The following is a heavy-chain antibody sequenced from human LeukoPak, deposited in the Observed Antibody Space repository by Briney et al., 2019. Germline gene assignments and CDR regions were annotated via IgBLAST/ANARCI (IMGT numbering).Heavy chain of an antibody. V-gene: IGHV3-30*04. CDR3: ATTWIELWLTDY. J-gene: IGHJ4*02. Sequence: PGRSLRLSCAASGFIFSNFAMHWVRQAPGKGLEWVALISYDGKNKYYADSVKGRFTISRDNSRNTLFLQMNSLRPEDTAVYHCATTWIELWLTDYWGQGTLVTVSS. CDR2: ISYDGKNK. D-gene: IGHD5-18*01. CDR1: GFIFSNFA.